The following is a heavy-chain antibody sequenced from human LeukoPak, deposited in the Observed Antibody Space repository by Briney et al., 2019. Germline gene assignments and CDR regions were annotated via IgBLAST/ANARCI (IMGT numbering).Heavy chain of an antibody. Sequence: SETLSLTCTVSGGSIRRSYWSWIRQPPGRGLEWIGHFYLSGSNYNPSLKSRVTMSLDTSKNQFSLRLSPVTAADTAVYYCARGGPTGALDDNWFDPWGQGTLVTVSS. CDR3: ARGGPTGALDDNWFDP. D-gene: IGHD4-11*01. V-gene: IGHV4-4*09. J-gene: IGHJ5*02. CDR2: FYLSGS. CDR1: GGSIRRSY.